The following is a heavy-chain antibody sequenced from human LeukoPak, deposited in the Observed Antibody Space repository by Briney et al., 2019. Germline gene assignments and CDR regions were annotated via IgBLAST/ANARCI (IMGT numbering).Heavy chain of an antibody. CDR3: ARDILYDLLVDY. V-gene: IGHV3-7*01. J-gene: IGHJ4*02. CDR1: GSTFSSYW. D-gene: IGHD3-3*01. Sequence: PGGSLRLSCAASGSTFSSYWMSWVRQAPGKGLEWVANIKQDGSEKYYVDSVKGRFTISRDNAKNSLYLQMNSLRAEDTAVYYCARDILYDLLVDYWGQGTLVTVSS. CDR2: IKQDGSEK.